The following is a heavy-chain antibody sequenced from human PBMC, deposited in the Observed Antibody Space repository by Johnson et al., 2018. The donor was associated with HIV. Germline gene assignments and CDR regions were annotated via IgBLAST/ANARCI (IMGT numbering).Heavy chain of an antibody. D-gene: IGHD5-12*01. J-gene: IGHJ3*02. Sequence: EMPLVESGGGLVKPGESLRLSCVASGFTFSDVWMTWVRQAPGRGLEWVGRIKSKTDGGTTDYAAPVKGRFTISRDDSKNTLYLQMNSLKTEDTAVYYCTTGWYSGYDLPNAFDIWGQGTMVTVSS. CDR1: GFTFSDVW. CDR3: TTGWYSGYDLPNAFDI. CDR2: IKSKTDGGTT. V-gene: IGHV3-15*01.